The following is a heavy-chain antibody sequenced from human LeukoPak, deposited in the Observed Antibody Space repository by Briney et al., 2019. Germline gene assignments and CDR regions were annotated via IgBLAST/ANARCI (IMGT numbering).Heavy chain of an antibody. J-gene: IGHJ4*02. Sequence: ASVKVSCKASGYTFTSYGISWVRQAPGQGLEWMGWISAYSGNTNYAQKLQGRVTMTTDTSTSTAYMELRSLRSDDTAVYYCARVPYCSGGSCLFYGDYWGQGTLVTVSS. CDR3: ARVPYCSGGSCLFYGDY. D-gene: IGHD2-15*01. CDR1: GYTFTSYG. CDR2: ISAYSGNT. V-gene: IGHV1-18*01.